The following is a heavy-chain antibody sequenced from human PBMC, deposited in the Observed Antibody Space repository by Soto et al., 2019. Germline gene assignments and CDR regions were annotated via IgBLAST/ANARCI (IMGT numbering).Heavy chain of an antibody. CDR1: GGSFSKYP. Sequence: QVQLVQSGAEVRKPGSSVRISCKASGGSFSKYPISWVRQAPGQGLEWMGGTIAYFGTANYALKFQGRVTITADESRSTTYMELSSLRSEDTAVYYCASPLSTDYYSGMDVWGQGTTVTVSS. CDR2: TIAYFGTA. CDR3: ASPLSTDYYSGMDV. J-gene: IGHJ6*02. V-gene: IGHV1-69*12.